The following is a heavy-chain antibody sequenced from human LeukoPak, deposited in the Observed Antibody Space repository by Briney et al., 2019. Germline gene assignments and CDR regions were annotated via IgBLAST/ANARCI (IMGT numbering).Heavy chain of an antibody. CDR2: IYHSGST. Sequence: PSETLSLTCAVSGYPINSGYYWAWIRPPPGKGLEWIGSIYHSGSTYYNPSLKSRVTISVDTSKNQFSLRLSSVTAADTAVYYCARLVGARSQADYWGQGTLVTVSS. CDR1: GYPINSGYY. J-gene: IGHJ4*02. D-gene: IGHD1-26*01. CDR3: ARLVGARSQADY. V-gene: IGHV4-38-2*01.